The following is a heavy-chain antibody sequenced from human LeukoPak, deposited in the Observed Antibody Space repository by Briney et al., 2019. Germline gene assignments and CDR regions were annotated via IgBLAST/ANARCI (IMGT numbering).Heavy chain of an antibody. J-gene: IGHJ4*02. D-gene: IGHD3-22*01. CDR2: ISSTGSNI. CDR1: GFTFSTYE. Sequence: GGSLRLSCAASGFTFSTYEMNWVRQAPEKGLEWVSYISSTGSNIYYADSVKGRFTISRDNAKNSLYLLLNSMRTEDTAVYYCAATYYYDGSGDYWGQGTLVTVSS. V-gene: IGHV3-48*03. CDR3: AATYYYDGSGDY.